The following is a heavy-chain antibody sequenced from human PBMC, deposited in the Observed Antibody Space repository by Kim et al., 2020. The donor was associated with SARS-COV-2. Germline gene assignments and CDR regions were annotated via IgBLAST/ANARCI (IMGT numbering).Heavy chain of an antibody. D-gene: IGHD2-2*01. V-gene: IGHV3-48*03. CDR1: GFTFSTYE. CDR2: ISTSGSTI. J-gene: IGHJ6*01. Sequence: GGSLRLSCAASGFTFSTYEMNWVRQAPGKGLEWISYISTSGSTIYYPDSVKGRFTISRDNAKSSLSLQMNSLRAEDTAVYYCARSLYCSSTSCFYGMDV. CDR3: ARSLYCSSTSCFYGMDV.